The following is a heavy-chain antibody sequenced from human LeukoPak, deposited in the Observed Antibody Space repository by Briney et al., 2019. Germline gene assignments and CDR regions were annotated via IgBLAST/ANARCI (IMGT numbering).Heavy chain of an antibody. CDR1: GFTFSSYW. CDR3: ARPYSSGWDPIDY. Sequence: PGGSLRLSCAASGFTFSSYWMSWARQAPGKGLEWVANIKQDGSEKYYVDSVKGRFTISRDNAKNSLYLQMNSLRAEDTAVYYCARPYSSGWDPIDYWGQGTLVTVSA. CDR2: IKQDGSEK. D-gene: IGHD6-19*01. J-gene: IGHJ4*02. V-gene: IGHV3-7*01.